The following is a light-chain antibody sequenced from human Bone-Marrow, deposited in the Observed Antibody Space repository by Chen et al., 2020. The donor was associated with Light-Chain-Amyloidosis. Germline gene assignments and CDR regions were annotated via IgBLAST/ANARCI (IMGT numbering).Light chain of an antibody. CDR2: NND. J-gene: IGLJ1*01. Sequence: QSVLTQPPSASVTHGQRGNIACTGSTSNIGGNFVYWYQHLPGTAPKLLIHNNDQRPSGVPDRISGSKSGTSASLAISGLRSEDEADYYCAAWDDSLSGFFVFGTGTKVTVL. CDR1: TSNIGGNF. V-gene: IGLV1-47*02. CDR3: AAWDDSLSGFFV.